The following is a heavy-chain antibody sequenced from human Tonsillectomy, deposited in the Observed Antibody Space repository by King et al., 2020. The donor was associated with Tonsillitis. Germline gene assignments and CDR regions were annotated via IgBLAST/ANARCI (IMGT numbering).Heavy chain of an antibody. CDR3: ARGGSYPPYYFDY. CDR1: GYTFTNYG. CDR2: ISPYNGNT. D-gene: IGHD1-26*01. Sequence: QLVQSGSEVKKPGASVRVSCKPSGYTFTNYGISWVRQAPGQGLECMGWISPYNGNTNDAQKFQGRLTMTTDTSTSTAYMELRSLRSDDTAVYYCARGGSYPPYYFDYWGQGTPVTVSS. J-gene: IGHJ4*02. V-gene: IGHV1-18*01.